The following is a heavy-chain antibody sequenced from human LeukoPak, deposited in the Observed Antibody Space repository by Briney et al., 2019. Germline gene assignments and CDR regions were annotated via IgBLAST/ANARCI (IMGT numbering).Heavy chain of an antibody. CDR2: ISGGGETT. J-gene: IGHJ4*02. D-gene: IGHD4-17*01. CDR3: ARDYADYVGYFFFDY. CDR1: GFTFSNYA. Sequence: QAGGSLRLSCAASGFTFSNYAMSWVRQAPGKGLEWVSSISGGGETTYYADSAKGRFTISRDNSQNTLYLQMNSLRAEDTAVYYCARDYADYVGYFFFDYWGQGTLVTVSS. V-gene: IGHV3-23*01.